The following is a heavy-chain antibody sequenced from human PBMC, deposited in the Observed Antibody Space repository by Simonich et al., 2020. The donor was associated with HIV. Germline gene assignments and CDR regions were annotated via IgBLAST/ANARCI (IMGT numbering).Heavy chain of an antibody. CDR1: GYSFTAYY. Sequence: QVQLVQSGAEVKKPGASVKVSCKASGYSFTAYYIHWVRQAPGQGLGWMGRIYHNSGGKNYGQNFQGRVTMTRDTSISTAYMELSRLRSDDTAVYYCARGLTGYAFDIWGQGTMVTVSS. V-gene: IGHV1-2*06. CDR3: ARGLTGYAFDI. J-gene: IGHJ3*02. D-gene: IGHD1-20*01. CDR2: IYHNSGGK.